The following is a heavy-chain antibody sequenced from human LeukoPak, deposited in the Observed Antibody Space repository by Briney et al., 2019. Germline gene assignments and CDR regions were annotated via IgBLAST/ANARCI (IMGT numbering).Heavy chain of an antibody. V-gene: IGHV1-18*01. J-gene: IGHJ4*02. CDR1: GDTFTSYG. D-gene: IGHD6-13*01. CDR2: ISAYNGNT. CDR3: ARVGQRYIGYSSSWYLRY. Sequence: ASVKVSCKASGDTFTSYGISWVRQAPGQGLEWMGWISAYNGNTNYAQKLQGRVTMTTDTSTSTAYMELSSLRSEDTAVYYCARVGQRYIGYSSSWYLRYWGQGTLVTVSS.